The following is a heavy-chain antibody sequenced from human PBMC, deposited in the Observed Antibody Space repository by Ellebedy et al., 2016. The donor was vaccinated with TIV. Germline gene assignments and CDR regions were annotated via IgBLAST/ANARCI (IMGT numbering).Heavy chain of an antibody. Sequence: SQTLSLTCVIPGDSVSSNRATWNWIRQSPSRGLEWLGRTYYGSTWFNDYAVSVKSRITIRPDTSKNQFPLQLNYYCARGWIRNGMDVWGQGTTVTVSS. J-gene: IGHJ6*02. CDR1: GDSVSSNRAT. V-gene: IGHV6-1*01. CDR3: DV. CDR2: TYYGSTWFN. D-gene: IGHD5-18*01.